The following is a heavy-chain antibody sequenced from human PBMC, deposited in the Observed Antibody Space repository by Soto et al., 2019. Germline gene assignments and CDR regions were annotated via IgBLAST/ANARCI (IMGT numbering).Heavy chain of an antibody. CDR2: ISYDGSDK. V-gene: IGHV3-30*18. Sequence: PGGSLRLSCAASGFSFSTYGMHWVRQAPGKGLEWVAFISYDGSDKYYADSVKGRFTISRDNSKNTLYLQMNSLRAEDTTVYYCAKGAGPVPGGGSYYLLDYWGQGTLVTVSS. CDR1: GFSFSTYG. CDR3: AKGAGPVPGGGSYYLLDY. D-gene: IGHD1-26*01. J-gene: IGHJ4*02.